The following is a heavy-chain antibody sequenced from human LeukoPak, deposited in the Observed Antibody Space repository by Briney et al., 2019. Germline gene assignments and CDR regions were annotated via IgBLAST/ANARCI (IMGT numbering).Heavy chain of an antibody. V-gene: IGHV3-11*04. CDR3: ASGYCSSTSCYIRYYYGMDV. Sequence: GGSLRLSCAASGFTFSDYYMSWIRQAPGKGLEWVSYISSSGSTIYYADSVKGRFTISRDNSKNTLYLQMNSLRAEDTAVYYCASGYCSSTSCYIRYYYGMDVWGQGTTVTVSS. CDR2: ISSSGSTI. CDR1: GFTFSDYY. D-gene: IGHD2-2*02. J-gene: IGHJ6*02.